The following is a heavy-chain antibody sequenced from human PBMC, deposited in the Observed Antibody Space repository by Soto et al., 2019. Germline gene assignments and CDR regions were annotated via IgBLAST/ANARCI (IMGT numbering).Heavy chain of an antibody. Sequence: PSQTLSLTCAISGDSVSSNSAAWNWIRQSPSRGLEWLGRTYYRSKWYNDYAVSVKSRITINPDTSKNQFSLKLSSVTAADTAVYYCARAAHYSSPFRWFDPWGQGTLVTVSS. D-gene: IGHD6-13*01. J-gene: IGHJ5*02. CDR1: GDSVSSNSAA. V-gene: IGHV6-1*01. CDR2: TYYRSKWYN. CDR3: ARAAHYSSPFRWFDP.